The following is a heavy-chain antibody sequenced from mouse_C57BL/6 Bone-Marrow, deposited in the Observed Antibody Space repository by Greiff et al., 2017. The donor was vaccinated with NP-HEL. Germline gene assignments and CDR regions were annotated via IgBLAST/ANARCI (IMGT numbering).Heavy chain of an antibody. V-gene: IGHV14-4*01. Sequence: VQLHHSLAELVRPGASVKLSCTASGFNIKDDYMHWVKQRPEQGLEWIGWIDPENGDTEYASRFQGKATITADTSSNTAYLPLSILTSEDTAVYYCTTSNYYGSRRYFDYWGQGTTLTVSS. J-gene: IGHJ2*01. CDR3: TTSNYYGSRRYFDY. D-gene: IGHD1-1*01. CDR1: GFNIKDDY. CDR2: IDPENGDT.